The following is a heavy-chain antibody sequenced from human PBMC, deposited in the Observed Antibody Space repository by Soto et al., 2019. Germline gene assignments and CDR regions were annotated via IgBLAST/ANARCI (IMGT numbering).Heavy chain of an antibody. V-gene: IGHV4-31*03. D-gene: IGHD3-22*01. CDR1: GGSISSGGYY. Sequence: QVQLQESGPGLVKPSQTLSLTCTVSGGSISSGGYYWSWIRQHPGKGLEWIGYIYYSGSTYYNPSLQSRVTISVDTSKNQFSLKLSSVTAADTAVYYCARYQRQYYDSSGLIDYWGQGTLVTVSS. CDR3: ARYQRQYYDSSGLIDY. CDR2: IYYSGST. J-gene: IGHJ4*02.